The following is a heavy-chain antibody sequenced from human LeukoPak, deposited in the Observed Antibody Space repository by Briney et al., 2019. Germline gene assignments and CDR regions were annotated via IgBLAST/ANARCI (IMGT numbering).Heavy chain of an antibody. CDR2: ISSSSSYI. CDR3: ARTGYSSSWGDY. V-gene: IGHV3-21*01. Sequence: GGSLRLSCAASGFTLRSYSMNWVRQAPGKGLEWVSAISSSSSYIYYADSVKGRFTISRDNAKNSLYLQMNSLRAEDTAVYYCARTGYSSSWGDYWGQGTLVTVSS. CDR1: GFTLRSYS. D-gene: IGHD6-13*01. J-gene: IGHJ4*02.